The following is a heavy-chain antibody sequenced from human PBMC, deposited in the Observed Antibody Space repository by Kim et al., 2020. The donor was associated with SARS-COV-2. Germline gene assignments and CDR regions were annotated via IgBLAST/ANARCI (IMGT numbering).Heavy chain of an antibody. CDR1: GGSISSSSYY. J-gene: IGHJ4*02. CDR2: IYYSGST. Sequence: SETLSLTCTVSGGSISSSSYYWGWIRQPPGKGLEWIGSIYYSGSTYYNPSLKSRVTISVDTSKNQFSLKLSSVTAADTAVYYCARTYYYDSSGYYRAGYFDYWGQGTLVTVSS. V-gene: IGHV4-39*01. D-gene: IGHD3-22*01. CDR3: ARTYYYDSSGYYRAGYFDY.